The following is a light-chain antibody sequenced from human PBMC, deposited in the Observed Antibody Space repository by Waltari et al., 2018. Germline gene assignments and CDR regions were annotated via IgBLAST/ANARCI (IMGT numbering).Light chain of an antibody. V-gene: IGKV1-39*01. J-gene: IGKJ3*01. CDR3: QQSYSTLFT. CDR2: AAS. CDR1: QSISSY. Sequence: DIQMTQSPSSLSASVGDRVTITCRASQSISSYLNWYQQKPGKAPKLLNYAASSLQSGVPSRFSGRESGRDFTLTISSLKPEDFATYYCQQSYSTLFTFGPGTKVDIK.